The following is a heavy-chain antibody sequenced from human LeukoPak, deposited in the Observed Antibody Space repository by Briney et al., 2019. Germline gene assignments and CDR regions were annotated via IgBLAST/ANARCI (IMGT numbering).Heavy chain of an antibody. CDR3: ARGALTTANYFDY. V-gene: IGHV3-30*04. Sequence: PGRYLRLSCAASGFTFSSYAMHWVRQAPGKGLEWVAVISYDGSNKYYADSVKGRFTISRDNSKNTLYLQMNSRRAEDTAVYYCARGALTTANYFDYWGQGTLVTVSS. CDR2: ISYDGSNK. D-gene: IGHD4-11*01. J-gene: IGHJ4*02. CDR1: GFTFSSYA.